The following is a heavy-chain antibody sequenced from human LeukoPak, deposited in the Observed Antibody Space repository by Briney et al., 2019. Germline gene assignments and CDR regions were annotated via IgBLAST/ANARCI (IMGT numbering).Heavy chain of an antibody. V-gene: IGHV3-30-3*01. Sequence: PGGSLRLSCAASGFTFSSYAMHWVRQAPGKGLEWVAVISYDGSNKYYADSVTGRFTISRDNSKNTLYLQMNSLRAEDTAVYYCARDPLSGSYYVHFDYWGQGRLVSVS. J-gene: IGHJ4*02. D-gene: IGHD1-26*01. CDR2: ISYDGSNK. CDR1: GFTFSSYA. CDR3: ARDPLSGSYYVHFDY.